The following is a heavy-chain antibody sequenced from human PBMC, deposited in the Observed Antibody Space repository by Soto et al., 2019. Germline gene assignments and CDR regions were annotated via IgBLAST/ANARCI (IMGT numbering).Heavy chain of an antibody. D-gene: IGHD3-3*01. CDR1: GFTFNNFA. V-gene: IGHV3-30*14. Sequence: PGGSLRLSCAASGFTFNNFAMHWVRQAPGKGLEWVAFISYDGTYKYYADSVRGRFTVYRDNSKSTLFLQMNSLKFEDTAVYVCENELDVDFSSLQYGMDVWGQGTTVTVSS. CDR2: ISYDGTYK. J-gene: IGHJ6*02. CDR3: ENELDVDFSSLQYGMDV.